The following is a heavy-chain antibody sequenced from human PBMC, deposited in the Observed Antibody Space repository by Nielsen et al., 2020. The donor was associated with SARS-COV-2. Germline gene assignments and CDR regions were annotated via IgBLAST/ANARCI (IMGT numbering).Heavy chain of an antibody. CDR2: ISYDGSNK. D-gene: IGHD3-10*01. V-gene: IGHV3-30*18. CDR3: AKGPSYYGYFDY. Sequence: VRQAPGKGLEWVAVISYDGSNKYYADSVKGRFTISRDNSKNTLYLQMNSLRAEDTAVYYCAKGPSYYGYFDYWGQGTLVTVSS. J-gene: IGHJ4*02.